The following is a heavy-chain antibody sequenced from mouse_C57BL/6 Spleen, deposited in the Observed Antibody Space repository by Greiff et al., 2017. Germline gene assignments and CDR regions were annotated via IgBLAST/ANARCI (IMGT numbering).Heavy chain of an antibody. D-gene: IGHD2-4*01. J-gene: IGHJ3*01. CDR2: INPYNGGT. Sequence: VQLQQSGPVLVKPGASVKMSCKASGYTFTDYYMNWVKQSHGKSLEWIGVINPYNGGTSYNQKFKGKATLTVDKSSSTAYMELNSLTSEDSAVYYCARRGYDYTWFAYWGQGTLVTVSA. V-gene: IGHV1-19*01. CDR1: GYTFTDYY. CDR3: ARRGYDYTWFAY.